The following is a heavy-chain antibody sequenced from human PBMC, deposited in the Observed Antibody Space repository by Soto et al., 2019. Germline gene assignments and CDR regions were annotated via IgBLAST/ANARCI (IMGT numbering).Heavy chain of an antibody. CDR1: GFTFSSYG. CDR3: AKDPNYYDSSGDY. J-gene: IGHJ4*02. Sequence: GGSLRLSCAASGFTFSSYGMHWVRQAPGKGLEWVAVISYDGSNKYYADSVKGRFTISRDNSKNTLYLQMNSLRAEDTAVYYCAKDPNYYDSSGDYWGQGTLVTVSS. CDR2: ISYDGSNK. V-gene: IGHV3-30*18. D-gene: IGHD3-22*01.